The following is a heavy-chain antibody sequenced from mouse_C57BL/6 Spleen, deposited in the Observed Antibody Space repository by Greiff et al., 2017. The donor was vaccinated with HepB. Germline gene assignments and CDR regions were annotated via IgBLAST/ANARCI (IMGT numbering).Heavy chain of an antibody. Sequence: QVQLQQPGAELVKPGASVKMSCKASGYTFTSYWITWVKQRPGQGLEWIGDIYPGSGSTNYNEKFKSKATLTVDTSTSTAYMQLSSLTSEDSAVYYGARIRVEWGDYDAMDDWGQGTSVTVSS. CDR2: IYPGSGST. V-gene: IGHV1-55*01. CDR3: ARIRVEWGDYDAMDD. D-gene: IGHD2-13*01. J-gene: IGHJ4*01. CDR1: GYTFTSYW.